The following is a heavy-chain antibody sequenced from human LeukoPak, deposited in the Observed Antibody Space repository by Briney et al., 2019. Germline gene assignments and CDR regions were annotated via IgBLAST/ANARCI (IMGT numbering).Heavy chain of an antibody. CDR2: ISSSGSTI. CDR1: GCTFSSYG. CDR3: ARDLGVRGRYDY. V-gene: IGHV3-48*04. D-gene: IGHD3-10*01. Sequence: GRSLRLSCAASGCTFSSYGMHWVRQGPGEGLECVSYISSSGSTIYYADSVKGRFTISRDNAKNSLYLQMNSLRAEDTAVYYCARDLGVRGRYDYWGQGTLVTVSS. J-gene: IGHJ4*02.